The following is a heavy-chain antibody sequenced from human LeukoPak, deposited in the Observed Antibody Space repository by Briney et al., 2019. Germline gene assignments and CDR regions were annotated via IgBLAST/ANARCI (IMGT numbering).Heavy chain of an antibody. CDR1: GYTFTSYA. J-gene: IGHJ4*02. CDR3: ARASSGWRKTFDY. Sequence: ASVKVSCKTSGYTFTSYAMHWVRQAPGQRLEWMGWINAGNGNTKYSQKFQGRVTITRDTSASTAYMELSSLRSEGTAVYYCARASSGWRKTFDYWGQGTLVTVSS. V-gene: IGHV1-3*01. D-gene: IGHD6-19*01. CDR2: INAGNGNT.